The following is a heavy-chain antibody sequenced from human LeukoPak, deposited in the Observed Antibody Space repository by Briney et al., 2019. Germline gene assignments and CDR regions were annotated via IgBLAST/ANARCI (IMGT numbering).Heavy chain of an antibody. V-gene: IGHV3-48*03. CDR2: IPSSGTTI. J-gene: IGHJ3*02. CDR1: RFTFSGYE. CDR3: ARGDDTHAFDI. D-gene: IGHD3-16*01. Sequence: GGSLRLSCAASRFTFSGYEMKWVRQAPGKGRKWVSYIPSSGTTIYYADSVKGRFPISRDNAKNSLYVQMNSLRAEDTAVYYCARGDDTHAFDIWGQGTMVTVSS.